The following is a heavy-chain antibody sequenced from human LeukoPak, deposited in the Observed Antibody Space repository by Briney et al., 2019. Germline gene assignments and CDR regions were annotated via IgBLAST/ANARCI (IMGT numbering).Heavy chain of an antibody. V-gene: IGHV3-74*01. CDR2: ISSDGSST. D-gene: IGHD1-26*01. CDR3: ARDLIGGSYRNFDY. J-gene: IGHJ4*02. Sequence: HPGGSLRLSCAASGFTFSSYWMHWVRQAPGKGLVWVSRISSDGSSTSYADSVKGRFTISRDNAKNTLYLQMNSLRAEDTAVYYCARDLIGGSYRNFDYWGQGTLVTVSS. CDR1: GFTFSSYW.